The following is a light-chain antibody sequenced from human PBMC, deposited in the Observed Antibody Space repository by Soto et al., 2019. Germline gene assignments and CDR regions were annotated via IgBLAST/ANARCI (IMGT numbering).Light chain of an antibody. J-gene: IGKJ1*01. Sequence: DIQMTQSPSTLSGTVGDRVTITCRASQSISIYLAWYQQKPGKAPKLLIYKASTLKSGVPSRFSGSGSGTEFTLTISSLQPDDFATYYCQHYNSYSEAFGQGTKVDI. CDR1: QSISIY. CDR3: QHYNSYSEA. V-gene: IGKV1-5*03. CDR2: KAS.